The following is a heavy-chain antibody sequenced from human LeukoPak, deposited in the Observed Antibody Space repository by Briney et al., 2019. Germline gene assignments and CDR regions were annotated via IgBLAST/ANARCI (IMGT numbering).Heavy chain of an antibody. D-gene: IGHD3-10*01. CDR3: ARRRVLLWFGELFRATYFDY. CDR1: GGSFSGYY. V-gene: IGHV4-34*01. J-gene: IGHJ4*02. CDR2: INHSGST. Sequence: SETLSLTCAVYGGSFSGYYWSWIRQPPGKGLEWIGEINHSGSTNYSPSLKSRVTISVDTSKNQFSLKLSSVTAADTAVYYCARRRVLLWFGELFRATYFDYWGQGTLVTVSS.